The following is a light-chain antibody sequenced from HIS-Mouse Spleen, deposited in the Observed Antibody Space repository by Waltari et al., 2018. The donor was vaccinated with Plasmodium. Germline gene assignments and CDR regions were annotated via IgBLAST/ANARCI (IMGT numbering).Light chain of an antibody. Sequence: EIVMTQSPATLSVSPGERATLSCRASQSVSSNLAGYQQKPGQAPRLLIYGASTRATGIPARFSGSGSGTDFTLTISSLQSEDFAVYYCQQYKNWSFTFGPGTKVDIK. J-gene: IGKJ3*01. CDR2: GAS. CDR1: QSVSSN. V-gene: IGKV3-15*01. CDR3: QQYKNWSFT.